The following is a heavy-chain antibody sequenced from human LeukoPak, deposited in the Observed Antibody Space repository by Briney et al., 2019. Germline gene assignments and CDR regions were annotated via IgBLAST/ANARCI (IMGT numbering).Heavy chain of an antibody. V-gene: IGHV4-39*01. D-gene: IGHD3-10*01. CDR3: ARGLTYYYGSGSYYKRDAFDI. CDR2: IYYSGST. J-gene: IGHJ3*02. Sequence: KSSETLSLTCTVSGGSISSSSYYWGWIRQPPGKGLEWIGSIYYSGSTYYNPPLKSRVTISVDTSKNQFSLKLSSVTAADTAVYYCARGLTYYYGSGSYYKRDAFDIWGQGTMVTISS. CDR1: GGSISSSSYY.